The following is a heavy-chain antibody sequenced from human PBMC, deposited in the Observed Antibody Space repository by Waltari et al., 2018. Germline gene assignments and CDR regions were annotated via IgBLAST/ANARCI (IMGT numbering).Heavy chain of an antibody. CDR3: ARMAQDWLLNPGRYYYMDV. Sequence: QVTLRESGPALVKPTQTLTLTCTFSGFSLNTSGMCVSWIRQPPGKALEWLARIDWDDDKYYSTSLKTRLTISKDTSKNQVVLRMTNMDPMDTATYYCARMAQDWLLNPGRYYYMDVWGKGTTVTVSS. D-gene: IGHD3-9*01. CDR2: IDWDDDK. V-gene: IGHV2-70*15. J-gene: IGHJ6*03. CDR1: GFSLNTSGMC.